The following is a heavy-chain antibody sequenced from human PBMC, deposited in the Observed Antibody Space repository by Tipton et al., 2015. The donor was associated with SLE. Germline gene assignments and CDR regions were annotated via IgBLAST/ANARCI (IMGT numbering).Heavy chain of an antibody. Sequence: TLSLTCSVSGGSISSYDWSWIRQPPGQGLDWIGYINHSGSTNYNPSLKSRLRISVDTSKNQFSLKLSSVTAADTAVYYCARGRGDVWGKGTTVTVSS. V-gene: IGHV4-59*12. CDR1: GGSISSYD. CDR3: ARGRGDV. CDR2: INHSGST. J-gene: IGHJ6*04.